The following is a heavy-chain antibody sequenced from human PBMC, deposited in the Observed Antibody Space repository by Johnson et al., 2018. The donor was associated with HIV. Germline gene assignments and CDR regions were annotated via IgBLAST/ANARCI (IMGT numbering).Heavy chain of an antibody. CDR1: GFTFSTYW. D-gene: IGHD5-18*01. CDR2: INTDGSAT. CDR3: ARLPSGYSRDAFDI. V-gene: IGHV3-74*02. Sequence: VQLVESGGGVVQPGRSLRLSCTASGFTFSTYWMHWVRQPPGKGLVWVSRINTDGSATTYADSVRGRFTISRDNSKNTLYLQMNSLRAEDTAVYYCARLPSGYSRDAFDIWGQGTMVTVSS. J-gene: IGHJ3*02.